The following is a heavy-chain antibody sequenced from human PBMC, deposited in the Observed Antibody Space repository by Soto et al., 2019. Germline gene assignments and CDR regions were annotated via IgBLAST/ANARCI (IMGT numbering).Heavy chain of an antibody. D-gene: IGHD2-15*01. CDR3: SRSQGVVPTQAFDP. CDR1: GGSINSINW. CDR2: IYHNGRS. J-gene: IGHJ5*02. Sequence: QVHLQESGPGLVKPSGTLSLTCGVSGGSINSINWWSWVRQTPGKGLEWIGEIYHNGRSNYNPSLTSRVTLSINKSKKQFFLNLTTVTAADTAVYYCSRSQGVVPTQAFDPWGQGTLVIVSS. V-gene: IGHV4-4*02.